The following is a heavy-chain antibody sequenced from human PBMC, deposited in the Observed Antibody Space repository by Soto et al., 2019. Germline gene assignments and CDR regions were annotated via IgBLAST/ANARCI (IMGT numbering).Heavy chain of an antibody. V-gene: IGHV1-3*01. CDR1: GYAFTIYA. CDR2: INAGNGNT. D-gene: IGHD3-3*01. J-gene: IGHJ6*02. CDR3: ATGGPSLRFLEWSSFYYYYGMDV. Sequence: ALLKRYLKTVGYAFTIYAVHWRRQANGKRLEWMGWINAGNGNTKYSQKFQGRVTITRDTSASTAYMELSSLRSEDTAVYYCATGGPSLRFLEWSSFYYYYGMDVWGQGTTVTVSS.